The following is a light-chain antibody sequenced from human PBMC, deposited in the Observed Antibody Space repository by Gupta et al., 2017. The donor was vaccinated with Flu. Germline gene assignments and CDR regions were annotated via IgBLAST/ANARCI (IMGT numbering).Light chain of an antibody. V-gene: IGLV1-40*01. CDR3: QSYDSSLSGSWV. CDR2: GNN. CDR1: NSNIGAGYD. J-gene: IGLJ3*02. Sequence: QSVLTQPPSVSGAPGQSVTISCTGSNSNIGAGYDVHWYQQFPGTAPNVLIYGNNNRPSGVPDRFSGSKSGTSASLAITGLQAEDEADYYCQSYDSSLSGSWVFGGGTKVTVL.